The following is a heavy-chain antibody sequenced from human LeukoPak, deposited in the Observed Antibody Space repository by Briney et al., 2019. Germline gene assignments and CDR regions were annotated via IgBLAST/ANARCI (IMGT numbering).Heavy chain of an antibody. CDR1: GFTFSSYG. CDR3: AKSPKRGYCSGGSCEASY. CDR2: ISGSGGST. V-gene: IGHV3-23*01. J-gene: IGHJ4*02. D-gene: IGHD2-15*01. Sequence: GGTLRLSCAASGFTFSSYGMSWVRQAPGKGLEWVSAISGSGGSTYYADSVKGRFTISRDNSKNTLYLQMNSLRAEDTAVYYYAKSPKRGYCSGGSCEASYWGQGTLVTVSS.